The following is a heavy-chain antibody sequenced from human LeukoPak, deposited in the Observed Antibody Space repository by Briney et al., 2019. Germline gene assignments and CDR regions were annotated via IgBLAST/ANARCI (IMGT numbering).Heavy chain of an antibody. CDR2: MNPNSGNT. D-gene: IGHD6-13*01. CDR1: GYTFTSYD. J-gene: IGHJ4*02. V-gene: IGHV1-8*01. CDR3: AGFSRSAAEIFDY. Sequence: ASVKVSCKASGYTFTSYDINWVRQAIGQVLEWMGWMNPNSGNTGYAQKFQGRVTMTRNTSISTAYMELSSLRSEDTAVYYCAGFSRSAAEIFDYWGQGTLVTVSS.